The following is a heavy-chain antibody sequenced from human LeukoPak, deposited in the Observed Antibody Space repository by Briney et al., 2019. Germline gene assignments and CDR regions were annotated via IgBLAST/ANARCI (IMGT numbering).Heavy chain of an antibody. CDR2: ISGSGGST. Sequence: PGGSLRLSCAASGFTFSSYAMSWVRQAPGKGLEWVSAISGSGGSTYYADSVKGRFTISRDNAKNSLYLQMNSLRAEDTAVYYCARTDTRELPKHFDYWGQGTLVTVSS. CDR3: ARTDTRELPKHFDY. J-gene: IGHJ4*02. V-gene: IGHV3-23*01. CDR1: GFTFSSYA. D-gene: IGHD1-26*01.